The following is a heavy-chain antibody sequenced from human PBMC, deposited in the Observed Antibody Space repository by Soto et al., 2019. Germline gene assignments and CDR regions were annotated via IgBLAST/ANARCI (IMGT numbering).Heavy chain of an antibody. CDR3: ARVGYSYGFDY. D-gene: IGHD5-18*01. Sequence: SETLSLTCTVSGGSISSYYWSWIRQPPGKGLEWIGYIYYSGSTNYNPSLKSRVTIPVDTSKNQFSLKLSSVTAADTAVYYCARVGYSYGFDYWGQGTLVTVSS. CDR2: IYYSGST. J-gene: IGHJ4*02. V-gene: IGHV4-59*01. CDR1: GGSISSYY.